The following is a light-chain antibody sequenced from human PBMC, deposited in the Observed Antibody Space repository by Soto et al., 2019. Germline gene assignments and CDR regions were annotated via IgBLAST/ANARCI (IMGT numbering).Light chain of an antibody. Sequence: EIVLTQSPGTLSLSPGERATLSCRASQSVDSRYLAWYQQKPGQAPRLLIYGASIRATGIPDRFSGSGSGTDFMLTISRLEPEDFAVYYCQQFTNSVSWTFGQGTKLEI. V-gene: IGKV3-20*01. CDR1: QSVDSRY. J-gene: IGKJ1*01. CDR3: QQFTNSVSWT. CDR2: GAS.